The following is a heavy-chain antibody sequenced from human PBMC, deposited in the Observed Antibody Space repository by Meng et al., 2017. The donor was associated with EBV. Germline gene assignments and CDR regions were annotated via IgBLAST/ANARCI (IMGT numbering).Heavy chain of an antibody. CDR2: LIPMSDAP. CDR1: GGTFRSDG. J-gene: IGHJ4*02. CDR3: ASESGRGFTPDY. D-gene: IGHD3-10*01. Sequence: QVQVVQSGGEAEKPGSWVEVSCKCYGGTFRSDGISWVRQAPGQGLEWMGGLIPMSDAPHYAQKFQGRVTITADESTSTHYMDLSGLRSEDTAVYYCASESGRGFTPDYWGQGTLVTVSS. V-gene: IGHV1-69*01.